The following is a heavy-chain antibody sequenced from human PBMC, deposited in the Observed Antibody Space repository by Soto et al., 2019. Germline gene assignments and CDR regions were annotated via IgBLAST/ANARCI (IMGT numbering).Heavy chain of an antibody. Sequence: GGSLRLSCAVSGFTFTSYSMSWVRQAPGDGLEWVANIAQDGHEKYYVDSVSGRCTISRDHVQNSLYLQMDCLRAEDTAMYYCARDLPGYCSTTNCYYYFDFWGQGTLVTVSS. CDR3: ARDLPGYCSTTNCYYYFDF. V-gene: IGHV3-7*03. D-gene: IGHD2-2*01. CDR1: GFTFTSYS. CDR2: IAQDGHEK. J-gene: IGHJ4*02.